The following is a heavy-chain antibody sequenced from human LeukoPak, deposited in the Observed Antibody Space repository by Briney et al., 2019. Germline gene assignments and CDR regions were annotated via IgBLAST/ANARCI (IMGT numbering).Heavy chain of an antibody. CDR3: ARAFFGGYNWFDP. D-gene: IGHD3-16*01. CDR2: IYYSGST. Sequence: SETLSLTCTVSGGSISSSSYYRGWIRQPPGKGLERIGSIYYSGSTYYNPSLKSRVTISVDTSKNQFSLKLSSVTAADTAVYYCARAFFGGYNWFDPWGQGTLVTVSS. CDR1: GGSISSSSYY. V-gene: IGHV4-39*07. J-gene: IGHJ5*02.